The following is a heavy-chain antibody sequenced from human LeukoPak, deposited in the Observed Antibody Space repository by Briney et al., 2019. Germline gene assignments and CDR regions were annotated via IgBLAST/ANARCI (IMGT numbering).Heavy chain of an antibody. J-gene: IGHJ6*03. CDR2: IYYSGST. CDR1: GGSISSYY. V-gene: IGHV4-59*01. Sequence: KSSETLSLTCTVSGGSISSYYWSWIRRPPGKGLEWIGYIYYSGSTNYNPSLKSRVTISVDTSKNQFSLKLSSVTAADTAVYYCARGRGGQLEYYYYYMDVWGKGTTVTISS. CDR3: ARGRGGQLEYYYYYMDV. D-gene: IGHD5-18*01.